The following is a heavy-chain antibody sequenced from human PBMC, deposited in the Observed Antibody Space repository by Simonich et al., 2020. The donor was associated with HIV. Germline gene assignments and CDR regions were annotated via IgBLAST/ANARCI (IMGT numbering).Heavy chain of an antibody. Sequence: QVQLVQSGAEVKKPGASVTVFCKASEGTFSSYGISWVRQAPEQGLEWMGGILPLLGKAYYAQKFQGSFTITADKSTSTAYMELSSLRSEDTAVYYCATVSDILTGSGDTRNYYYYYGMDVWGQGTTVTVSS. CDR2: ILPLLGKA. CDR3: ATVSDILTGSGDTRNYYYYYGMDV. J-gene: IGHJ6*02. D-gene: IGHD3-9*01. CDR1: EGTFSSYG. V-gene: IGHV1-69*10.